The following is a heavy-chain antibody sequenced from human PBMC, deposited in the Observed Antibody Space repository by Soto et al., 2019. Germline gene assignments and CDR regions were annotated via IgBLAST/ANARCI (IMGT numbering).Heavy chain of an antibody. CDR2: IYPGDSDT. V-gene: IGHV5-51*01. CDR1: GYSFTSYW. J-gene: IGHJ4*02. CDR3: ARPGPGYSGYDSFDY. D-gene: IGHD5-12*01. Sequence: GESLKISCKGSGYSFTSYWIGWVRQMPGKGLEWMGIIYPGDSDTRYSPSFQGQVTISADKSISTAYLQWSSLKASDTAMYYCARPGPGYSGYDSFDYWGQGTLVTVSS.